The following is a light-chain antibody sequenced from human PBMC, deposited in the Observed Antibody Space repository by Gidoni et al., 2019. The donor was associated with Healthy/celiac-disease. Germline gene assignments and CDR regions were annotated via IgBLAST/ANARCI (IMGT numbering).Light chain of an antibody. Sequence: DIQMTKSQSSLSASVGDRVTITCRASQSISSYLNWYQQKPGNAPKLLIYSASSLQSGVPSRFSGSGSGTDFTLTIISLQPEDFATYYCQQSYSTPVTFGQXTKVEIK. V-gene: IGKV1-39*01. J-gene: IGKJ1*01. CDR2: SAS. CDR3: QQSYSTPVT. CDR1: QSISSY.